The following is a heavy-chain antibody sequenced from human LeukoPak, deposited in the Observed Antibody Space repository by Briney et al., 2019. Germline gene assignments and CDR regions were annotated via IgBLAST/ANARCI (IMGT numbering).Heavy chain of an antibody. J-gene: IGHJ4*02. D-gene: IGHD3-22*01. CDR2: ISGSGGST. CDR3: AKDQWYYYDSSGYYDY. V-gene: IGHV3-23*01. CDR1: GFTFSSYA. Sequence: PGGSLRLSCAASGFTFSSYAMSWVRQAPGKGLEWVSAISGSGGSTYYADSVKGRFTTSRDNSKNTLYLQMNSLRAEDTAVYYCAKDQWYYYDSSGYYDYWGQGTLVTVSS.